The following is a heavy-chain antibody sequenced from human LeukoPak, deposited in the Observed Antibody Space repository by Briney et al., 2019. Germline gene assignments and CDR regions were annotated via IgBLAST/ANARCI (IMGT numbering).Heavy chain of an antibody. J-gene: IGHJ3*02. CDR3: ARLIACSSTSCYGSAFDI. V-gene: IGHV5-51*01. D-gene: IGHD2-2*01. CDR1: GSRFTSYW. CDR2: IYPGDSDT. Sequence: GASLKISCKGSGSRFTSYWSGWVRRMPGKGLEWMGIIYPGDSDTRYSPSFQGQVTLSADKSISTAYLQWSSLKASDTAMYYCARLIACSSTSCYGSAFDIWGQGTMVTVSS.